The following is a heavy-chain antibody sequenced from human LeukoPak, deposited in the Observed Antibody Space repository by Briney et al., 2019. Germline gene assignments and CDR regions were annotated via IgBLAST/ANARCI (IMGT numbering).Heavy chain of an antibody. Sequence: GESLKISCKGSGYTFTNYWIGWVRQMPGKGLEWMGIIYPGDSDTRYSPSFQGQVTISADKSISTAYLQWSSLKASDTAMYYCARTLSSSTVTTYFTYWGQGALVTVSP. D-gene: IGHD4-17*01. CDR1: GYTFTNYW. J-gene: IGHJ4*02. CDR3: ARTLSSSTVTTYFTY. CDR2: IYPGDSDT. V-gene: IGHV5-51*01.